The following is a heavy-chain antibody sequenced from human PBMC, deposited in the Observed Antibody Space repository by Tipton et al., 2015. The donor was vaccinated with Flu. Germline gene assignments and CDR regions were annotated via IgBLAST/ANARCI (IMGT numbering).Heavy chain of an antibody. Sequence: SLRLSCAASGFTFSRYAMSWVRQAPGKGLEWVSAISGGGAIRYFADSVKGRFTISRDNSKNMLCLQMNSLRPEDTAIYYCAKVIPELVAGLDYWGQGTLVSVPS. CDR1: GFTFSRYA. D-gene: IGHD6-19*01. CDR2: ISGGGAIR. V-gene: IGHV3-23*01. CDR3: AKVIPELVAGLDY. J-gene: IGHJ4*02.